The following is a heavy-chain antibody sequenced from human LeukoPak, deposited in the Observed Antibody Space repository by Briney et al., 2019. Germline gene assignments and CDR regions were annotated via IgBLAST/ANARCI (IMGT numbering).Heavy chain of an antibody. J-gene: IGHJ4*02. Sequence: PGGSLRLSCATAGFTFSNYYMHWVRQAPGKGLVWVSRIKTDGITTTYADSVKGRFTISRDNAKNTLYLHMNSLRDDDTGVYFCARGWNGDYWGQGTLVAVSS. CDR3: ARGWNGDY. CDR1: GFTFSNYY. D-gene: IGHD1-1*01. V-gene: IGHV3-74*01. CDR2: IKTDGITT.